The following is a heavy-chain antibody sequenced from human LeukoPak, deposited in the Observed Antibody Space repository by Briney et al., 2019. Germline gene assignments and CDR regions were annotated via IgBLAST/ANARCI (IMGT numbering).Heavy chain of an antibody. CDR3: ARGLGDWFDP. Sequence: PSETLSLTCTVSGGSISSSNFYWGWIRQPPGRGLEWIGSIYYRGTTYYNPSLKSRVTISVDTSKNQFSLKLSSVTAADTAVYYCARGLGDWFDPWGQGTLVTVSS. V-gene: IGHV4-39*01. J-gene: IGHJ5*02. CDR1: GGSISSSNFY. D-gene: IGHD3/OR15-3a*01. CDR2: IYYRGTT.